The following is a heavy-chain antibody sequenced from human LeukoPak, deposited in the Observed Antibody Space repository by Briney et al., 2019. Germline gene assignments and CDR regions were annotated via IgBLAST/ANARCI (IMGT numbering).Heavy chain of an antibody. V-gene: IGHV3-53*01. CDR1: GFTFSSYS. J-gene: IGHJ4*02. CDR2: IYSGGSP. Sequence: PGGSLRLSCAASGFTFSSYSMSWVRQAPGKGLEWVSVIYSGGSPDYADSAKGRFTISTDNSKNTLYLQMNSLRVEDTAVYYCAKDGSGSYYLKIDYWGQGTLVTVSS. D-gene: IGHD1-26*01. CDR3: AKDGSGSYYLKIDY.